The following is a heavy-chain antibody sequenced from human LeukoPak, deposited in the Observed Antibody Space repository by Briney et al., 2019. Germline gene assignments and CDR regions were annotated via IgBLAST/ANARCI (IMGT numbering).Heavy chain of an antibody. J-gene: IGHJ4*02. V-gene: IGHV3-33*01. Sequence: GRSLRLSCAASAFTFISRGMHWVCQAPGKGLEWVAAISYDGSNKYYADSVKGRFTISRDNSKNTLYLQMNSLRAEDTAVYYCARLYSSGWYPDYWGQGTLVTVSS. D-gene: IGHD6-19*01. CDR3: ARLYSSGWYPDY. CDR2: ISYDGSNK. CDR1: AFTFISRG.